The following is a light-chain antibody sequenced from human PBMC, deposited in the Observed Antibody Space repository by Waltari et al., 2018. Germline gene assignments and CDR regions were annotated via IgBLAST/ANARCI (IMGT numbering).Light chain of an antibody. CDR3: QQYDTPLS. Sequence: DIQMTQSPSSLSASVGDRVTITCQANQDIYNSLNWYQQKPGKAPNLLIYGASNLEPGVPSRFSGSGSGTHFTFTSSSLQPDDFATYYCQQYDTPLSFGGGTKVAIK. CDR2: GAS. CDR1: QDIYNS. V-gene: IGKV1-33*01. J-gene: IGKJ4*01.